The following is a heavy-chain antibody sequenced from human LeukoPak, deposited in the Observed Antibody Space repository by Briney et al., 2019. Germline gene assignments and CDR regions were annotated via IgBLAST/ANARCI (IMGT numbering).Heavy chain of an antibody. CDR1: GFTFRDYY. J-gene: IGHJ3*02. CDR2: ISSSGTGI. CDR3: ARAMWDAFDI. V-gene: IGHV3-11*01. Sequence: PGGSLRLSCAASGFTFRDYYMGWIRQAPGKGLEWVSYISSSGTGIYYADSVKGRFTISRDNAKNSLYLQVNSLRAEDTAVYYCARAMWDAFDIWGQGTMATVSS. D-gene: IGHD3-10*02.